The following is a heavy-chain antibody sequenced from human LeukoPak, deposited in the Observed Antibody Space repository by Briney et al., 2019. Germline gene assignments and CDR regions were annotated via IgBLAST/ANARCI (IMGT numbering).Heavy chain of an antibody. Sequence: PSETLSLTCTVSGGSISSYHWSWIRQPPGKGLEWIGYIYYSGSTNYNPSLKSRVTISVDTSKNQFSLKLSSVTAADTAVYYCARDLAAAGTRWFDPWGQGTLVTVSS. CDR1: GGSISSYH. D-gene: IGHD6-13*01. CDR2: IYYSGST. J-gene: IGHJ5*02. V-gene: IGHV4-59*01. CDR3: ARDLAAAGTRWFDP.